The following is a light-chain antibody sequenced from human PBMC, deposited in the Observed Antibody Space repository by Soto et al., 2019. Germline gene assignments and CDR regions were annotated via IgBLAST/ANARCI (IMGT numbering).Light chain of an antibody. V-gene: IGKV1-12*01. CDR3: QQGDSFPIT. CDR2: AAY. CDR1: QGIANW. J-gene: IGKJ5*01. Sequence: DIQMTQSPSSVSASVGDRVTITCRASQGIANWLAWYQQKPGKAPKLLIYAAYSLQSGVPSRFSGSGSGAHFPLPIRSLQPEDFATYYCQQGDSFPITFGQGTRLEVK.